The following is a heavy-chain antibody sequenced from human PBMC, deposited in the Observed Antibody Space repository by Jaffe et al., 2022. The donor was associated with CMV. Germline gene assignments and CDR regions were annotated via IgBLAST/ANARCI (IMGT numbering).Heavy chain of an antibody. V-gene: IGHV4-34*01. CDR2: INHSGST. J-gene: IGHJ5*02. Sequence: QVQLQQWGAGLLKPSETLSLTCAVYGGSFSGYYWSWIRQPPGKGLEWIGEINHSGSTNYNPSLKSRVTISVDTSKNQFSLKLSSVTAADTAVYYCASRIVVVPAAPAGGWFDPWGQGTLVTVSS. CDR3: ASRIVVVPAAPAGGWFDP. CDR1: GGSFSGYY. D-gene: IGHD2-2*01.